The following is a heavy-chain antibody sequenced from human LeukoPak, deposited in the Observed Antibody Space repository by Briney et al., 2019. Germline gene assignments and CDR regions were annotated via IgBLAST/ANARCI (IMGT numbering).Heavy chain of an antibody. CDR2: GYSGGST. D-gene: IGHD4-17*01. V-gene: IGHV4-4*07. J-gene: IGHJ4*02. Sequence: SGTLSLTCTVSGASISSSYWSRIRQPAGERLEWIGRGYSGGSTYYNPSLKSRLTMSVDMSKNQFSLKLSSVTAADTAVYYCAREGGPGGDYGSVDSWGQGTLVTVSS. CDR3: AREGGPGGDYGSVDS. CDR1: GASISSSY.